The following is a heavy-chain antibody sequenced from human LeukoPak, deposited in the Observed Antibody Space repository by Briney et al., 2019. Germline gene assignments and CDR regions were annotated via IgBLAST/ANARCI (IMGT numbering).Heavy chain of an antibody. J-gene: IGHJ1*01. Sequence: GGSLRLSCAASGFTFSSYGMHWVRQAPGKGLEWVAVIWYDGGNKYYADSVKGRFTISRDNSKNTLYQQMNSLRAEDTAVYYCAKGHSYDSSGYYSEYFQHWGQGTLVTVSS. V-gene: IGHV3-33*06. CDR1: GFTFSSYG. CDR2: IWYDGGNK. CDR3: AKGHSYDSSGYYSEYFQH. D-gene: IGHD3-22*01.